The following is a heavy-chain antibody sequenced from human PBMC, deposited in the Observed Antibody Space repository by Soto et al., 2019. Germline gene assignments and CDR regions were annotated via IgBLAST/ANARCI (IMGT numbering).Heavy chain of an antibody. D-gene: IGHD3-22*01. V-gene: IGHV1-69*01. J-gene: IGHJ5*02. CDR3: ARDRRTAGYWSPWFDP. CDR1: GGTFSSYA. Sequence: QVQLVQSGAEVKKPGSSVKVSCKASGGTFSSYAISWVRQAPGQGLEWMGGIIPIFGTANYAQKFQGRVTITADESMSTAYMELSCLRSEDTAVYYGARDRRTAGYWSPWFDPWGQGTLVTVSS. CDR2: IIPIFGTA.